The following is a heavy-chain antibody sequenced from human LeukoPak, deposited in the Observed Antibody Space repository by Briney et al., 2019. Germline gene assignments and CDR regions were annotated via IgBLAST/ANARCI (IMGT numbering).Heavy chain of an antibody. J-gene: IGHJ4*02. V-gene: IGHV3-33*05. D-gene: IGHD5-24*01. CDR3: LGGRWLPIPAY. CDR2: ISYDGSNK. Sequence: SCKASGGTFSSYGMHWVRQAPGKGLEWVAVISYDGSNKYYADSVKGRFTISRDNSKNTLYLQMNSLRAEDTAVYYCLGGRWLPIPAYWGQGTLVTVSS. CDR1: GGTFSSYG.